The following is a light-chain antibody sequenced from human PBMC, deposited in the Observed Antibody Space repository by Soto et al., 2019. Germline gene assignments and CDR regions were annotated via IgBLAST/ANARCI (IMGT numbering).Light chain of an antibody. CDR2: GAS. Sequence: EIVLTQSPGTLSLSPGERATLSCRASQSVSSSYLAWYQQKPGQAPRLLIYGASSRATGIPDRFSGSGSGTEFTLTISSLQSEDFAVYYCQQYSNWPPITCGQGTRLEIK. CDR3: QQYSNWPPIT. J-gene: IGKJ5*01. CDR1: QSVSSSY. V-gene: IGKV3-20*01.